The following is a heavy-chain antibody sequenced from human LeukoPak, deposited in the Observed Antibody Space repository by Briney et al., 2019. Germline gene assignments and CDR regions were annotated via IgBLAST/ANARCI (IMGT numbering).Heavy chain of an antibody. V-gene: IGHV3-74*01. J-gene: IGHJ4*02. Sequence: PGGSLRLSCAASGXXFSSYWMHWVRQAPGKGLVWVSRINSDGSGTNYADSVKGRFTISRDNAKNTLYLQVKSLRAEDTAVYYCARGPSGWGSLDSWGQGTLVTVSS. CDR2: INSDGSGT. CDR1: GXXFSSYW. D-gene: IGHD7-27*01. CDR3: ARGPSGWGSLDS.